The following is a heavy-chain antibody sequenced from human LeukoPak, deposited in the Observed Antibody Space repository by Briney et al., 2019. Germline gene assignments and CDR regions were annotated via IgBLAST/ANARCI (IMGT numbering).Heavy chain of an antibody. D-gene: IGHD3-10*01. V-gene: IGHV4-39*01. CDR1: DGSISSSTFY. J-gene: IGHJ4*02. CDR3: ARQRAWFGEWAFEY. CDR2: IKSGDTT. Sequence: SETLSLTCTVSDGSISSSTFYWGWIRQPPGRGLEWIGSIKSGDTTYYNPSLKSRVTMFVDTSKSQVSLELNSVTAADTAVYYCARQRAWFGEWAFEYWGQGTLVTVSS.